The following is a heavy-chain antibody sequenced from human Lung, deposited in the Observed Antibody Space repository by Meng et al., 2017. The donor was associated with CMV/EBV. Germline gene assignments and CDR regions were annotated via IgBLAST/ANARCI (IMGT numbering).Heavy chain of an antibody. J-gene: IGHJ4*02. CDR2: FNPGDSET. Sequence: GGSLRLSCKASGYKFTNYWIGWVRQKPGKGLEWMALFNPGDSETRYSPSFQGQFTISVDRFRSTTFLQWRSLRASDIAMYYCARLVQSAKVLEFWGQGTLVTVDS. D-gene: IGHD5-18*01. CDR3: ARLVQSAKVLEF. V-gene: IGHV5-51*01. CDR1: GYKFTNYW.